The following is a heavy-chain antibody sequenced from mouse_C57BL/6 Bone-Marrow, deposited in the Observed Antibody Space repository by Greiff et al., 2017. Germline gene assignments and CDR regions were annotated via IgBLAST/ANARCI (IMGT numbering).Heavy chain of an antibody. CDR3: ARDSSGYWFAY. D-gene: IGHD3-2*02. CDR1: GYTFTSYG. Sequence: QVQLQQSGAELARPGASVKLSCKASGYTFTSYGISWVKQRTGQGLEWIGEIYPRSGNTYYNEKFKGKDTLTADKSSSTAYMELRSLTSEDSAVYFCARDSSGYWFAYWGQGTLVTVSA. CDR2: IYPRSGNT. V-gene: IGHV1-81*01. J-gene: IGHJ3*01.